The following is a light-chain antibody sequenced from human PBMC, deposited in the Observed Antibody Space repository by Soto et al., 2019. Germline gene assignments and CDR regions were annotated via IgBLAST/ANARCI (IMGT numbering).Light chain of an antibody. CDR2: KAS. CDR1: QTISSW. V-gene: IGKV1-5*03. CDR3: QQYNTYPRT. Sequence: DIQMTQSPSTLSASVGDRVTITCRASQTISSWLAWYQQKPGKAPKLLIFKASSLESGVRSRFSGSGSGTEFTLSISSLQPDDFPPYHCQQYNTYPRTFGQGTKVEIK. J-gene: IGKJ1*01.